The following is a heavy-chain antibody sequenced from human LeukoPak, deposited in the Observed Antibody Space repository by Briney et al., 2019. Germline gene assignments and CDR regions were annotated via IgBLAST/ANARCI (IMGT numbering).Heavy chain of an antibody. Sequence: ASVKVSCKVSGYTLTELSMHWVRQAPGKGLEWMGGFDPEDGETIYAQKFQGRVTMTEDTSTDTAYMELSSLRSEDTAAYYCATGEAWEPDDAFDIWGQGTMVTVSS. CDR2: FDPEDGET. J-gene: IGHJ3*02. D-gene: IGHD1-26*01. V-gene: IGHV1-24*01. CDR1: GYTLTELS. CDR3: ATGEAWEPDDAFDI.